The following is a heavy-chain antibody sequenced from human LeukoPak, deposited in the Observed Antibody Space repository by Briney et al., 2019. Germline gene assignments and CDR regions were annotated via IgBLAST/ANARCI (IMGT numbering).Heavy chain of an antibody. CDR1: GGTFSSYA. D-gene: IGHD6-13*01. Sequence: SVKVSCKASGGTFSSYAISWVRQAPGQGLEWMGRIIPILGIANYAQKFQGRVTITADKSTGTAYMELSSLRSEDTAVYYCARDRQDSSSWYSDYWGQGTLVTVSS. CDR2: IIPILGIA. V-gene: IGHV1-69*04. CDR3: ARDRQDSSSWYSDY. J-gene: IGHJ4*02.